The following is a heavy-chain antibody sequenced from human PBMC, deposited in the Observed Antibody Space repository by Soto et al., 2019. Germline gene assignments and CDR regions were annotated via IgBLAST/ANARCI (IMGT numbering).Heavy chain of an antibody. CDR3: AKAPSPCSGGSCYVDY. J-gene: IGHJ4*02. Sequence: QVQLVESGGGVVQPGRSLRLSCAASGFTFSNYGMHWVRQAPGKGLEWVAVISHDGSNKYYTDSVKGRFTISRDNSKNTLYLQMNSLRAEDTAVYYCAKAPSPCSGGSCYVDYWGQGTLVTVSS. CDR2: ISHDGSNK. V-gene: IGHV3-30*18. CDR1: GFTFSNYG. D-gene: IGHD2-15*01.